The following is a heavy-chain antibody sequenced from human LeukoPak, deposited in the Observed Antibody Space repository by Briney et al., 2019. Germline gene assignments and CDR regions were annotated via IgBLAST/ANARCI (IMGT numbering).Heavy chain of an antibody. CDR3: ARIDGSGSYYNNYYYMDV. V-gene: IGHV1-18*01. CDR1: GYTFTSYG. CDR2: ISAYNGNT. Sequence: GASVKVSCKASGYTFTSYGISWVRQAPGQGLEWMGWISAYNGNTNYAQKLQGRVTMTTDTSTSTAYMELRSLRSDDTAVYYCARIDGSGSYYNNYYYMDVWGKGTTVTVSS. J-gene: IGHJ6*03. D-gene: IGHD3-10*01.